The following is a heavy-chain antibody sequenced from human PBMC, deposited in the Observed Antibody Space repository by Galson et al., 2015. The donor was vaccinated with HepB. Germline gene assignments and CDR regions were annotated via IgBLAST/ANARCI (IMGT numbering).Heavy chain of an antibody. CDR3: ATGGGYFDY. D-gene: IGHD3-16*01. CDR1: GFTFTNSV. V-gene: IGHV3-23*01. CDR2: ISATGGST. J-gene: IGHJ4*03. Sequence: SLRLSCAASGFTFTNSVLNWVRQAPGKGLEWVSGISATGGSTYYADSVKGRFTISRDNSKNTLYLQMNSLRAEEKAVYYCATGGGYFDYWGPGTLVTVSS.